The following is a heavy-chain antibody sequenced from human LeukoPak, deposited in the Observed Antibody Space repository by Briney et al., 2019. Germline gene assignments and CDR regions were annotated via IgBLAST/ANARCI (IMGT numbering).Heavy chain of an antibody. CDR3: ARSAEHCNNGVCFTVYYMDV. D-gene: IGHD2-8*01. CDR1: GYGFSGSY. J-gene: IGHJ6*03. CDR2: INPNSGDT. V-gene: IGHV1-2*06. Sequence: ASVKVSCKASGYGFSGSYIHWVRQAPGQGLEWMGRINPNSGDTNYAQKFHGRVTMTRDTSITTAYMELGSLTSDDTAVYFCARSAEHCNNGVCFTVYYMDVWGKGTTVTVSS.